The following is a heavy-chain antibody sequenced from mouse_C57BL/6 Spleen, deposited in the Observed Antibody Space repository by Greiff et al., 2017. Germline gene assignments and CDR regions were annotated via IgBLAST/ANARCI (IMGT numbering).Heavy chain of an antibody. J-gene: IGHJ3*01. V-gene: IGHV1-26*01. Sequence: EVQLQQSGPELVKPGASVKISCKASGYTFTDYYMNWVKQSHGKSLEWIGDINPNNGGTSYNQKFKGKATLTVDKSSSTAYMELRSLTSEDSAVYYCARSTMVTSPSFAYWGQGTLVTVSA. CDR1: GYTFTDYY. D-gene: IGHD2-2*01. CDR3: ARSTMVTSPSFAY. CDR2: INPNNGGT.